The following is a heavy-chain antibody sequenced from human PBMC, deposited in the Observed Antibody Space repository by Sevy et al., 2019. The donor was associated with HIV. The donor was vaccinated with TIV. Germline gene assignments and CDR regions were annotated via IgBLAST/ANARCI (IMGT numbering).Heavy chain of an antibody. CDR3: ARGRPYYYDSSGYYAT. D-gene: IGHD3-22*01. V-gene: IGHV3-48*03. J-gene: IGHJ4*02. Sequence: GESLKISCAASGFTFSSYEMNWVRQAPGKGLEWVSYISSSGSTIYYADSVKGRFTISRDNAKNSLYLQMNSLRAEDTAVYYCARGRPYYYDSSGYYATWGQGTLVTVSS. CDR2: ISSSGSTI. CDR1: GFTFSSYE.